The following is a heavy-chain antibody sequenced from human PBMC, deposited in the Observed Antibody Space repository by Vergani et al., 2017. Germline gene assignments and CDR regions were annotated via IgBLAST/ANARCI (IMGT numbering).Heavy chain of an antibody. CDR2: ISGSGGTT. CDR3: AKVNCRSRHYDAFDI. D-gene: IGHD1-1*01. J-gene: IGHJ3*02. V-gene: IGHV3-23*01. CDR1: GFTFSSHA. Sequence: EVQVLESGGGLVQPGGSLRLSCVASGFTFSSHAMSWVRQAPGKGLEWVSAISGSGGTTYYADSVKGRFTISRDNSKNTVYLQMNSLRAEDTAVYYCAKVNCRSRHYDAFDIWGQGTMVTVSS.